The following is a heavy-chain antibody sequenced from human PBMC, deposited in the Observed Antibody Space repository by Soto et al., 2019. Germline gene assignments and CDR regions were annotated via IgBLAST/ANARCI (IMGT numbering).Heavy chain of an antibody. V-gene: IGHV1-69*02. Sequence: QVQLVQSGAEVKKPGSSVKVSCKASGGTFSSYTISWVRQAPGQGLEWMGRIIPILGIANYAQKFQGRVTITADKSTSTAYMELSSLRSEDTAVYYCANQGIVGALDYWGQGTLVTVSS. J-gene: IGHJ4*02. CDR1: GGTFSSYT. CDR2: IIPILGIA. CDR3: ANQGIVGALDY. D-gene: IGHD1-26*01.